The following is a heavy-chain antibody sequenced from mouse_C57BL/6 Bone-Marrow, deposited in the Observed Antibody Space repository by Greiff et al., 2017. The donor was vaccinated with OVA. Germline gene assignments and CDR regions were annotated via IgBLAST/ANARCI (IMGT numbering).Heavy chain of an antibody. CDR1: GYTFTSYW. J-gene: IGHJ4*01. CDR3: ARNLNYYAMDY. V-gene: IGHV1-55*01. Sequence: QVQLQQPGAELVKPGASVKMSCKASGYTFTSYWITWVKQRPGQGLEWIGDIYPGSGSTNYNEKFKSKATLTVDTSSSTAYMQLSSLTYEDSAVYYCARNLNYYAMDYWGQGTSVTVYS. CDR2: IYPGSGST. D-gene: IGHD5-1*01.